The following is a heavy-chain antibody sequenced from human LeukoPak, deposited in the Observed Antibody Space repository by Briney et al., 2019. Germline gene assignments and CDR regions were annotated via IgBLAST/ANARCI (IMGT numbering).Heavy chain of an antibody. V-gene: IGHV4-34*01. CDR2: INHRGST. CDR1: GGSLSGYY. D-gene: IGHD1-26*01. J-gene: IGHJ6*03. Sequence: PSETLSLTCAVYGGSLSGYYWTWIRQPPGKGLEWIGEINHRGSTNYNPSLKSRVTISVDTSKNQFSLRLGSVTAADTAVYYCARAKFSAYTGNPGARKSSYDMDVWGKGTTVTVSS. CDR3: ARAKFSAYTGNPGARKSSYDMDV.